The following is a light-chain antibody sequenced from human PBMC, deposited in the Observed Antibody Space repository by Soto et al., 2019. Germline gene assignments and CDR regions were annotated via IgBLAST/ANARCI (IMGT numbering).Light chain of an antibody. V-gene: IGLV2-8*01. CDR3: TSHAGTINFPYI. CDR1: SSDVGAYNY. J-gene: IGLJ1*01. Sequence: QSVLTQPPSASGSPGQSVTSSCTGTSSDVGAYNYVSWYQHQPGKAPKLLVYDVNKRPSGVPDRFSGSKSGNTASLTVSGLQAEDEADYYCTSHAGTINFPYILGTGTQVTVL. CDR2: DVN.